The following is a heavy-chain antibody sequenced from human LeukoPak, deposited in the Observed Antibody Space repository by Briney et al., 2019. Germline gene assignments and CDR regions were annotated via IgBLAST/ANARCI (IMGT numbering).Heavy chain of an antibody. V-gene: IGHV7-4-1*02. CDR1: GYTFTSYA. D-gene: IGHD6-13*01. CDR2: INTNTGNP. J-gene: IGHJ5*02. CDR3: ARDEGQQLVRFVWFDP. Sequence: ASVKVSRKASGYTFTSYAMNWVRQAPGQGLEWMGWINTNTGNPTYAQGFTGRFVFSLDTSVSTAYLQISSLKAEDTAVYYCARDEGQQLVRFVWFDPWGQGTLVTVSS.